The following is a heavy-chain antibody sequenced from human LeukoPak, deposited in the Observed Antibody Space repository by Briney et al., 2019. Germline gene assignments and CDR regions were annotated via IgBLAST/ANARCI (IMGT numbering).Heavy chain of an antibody. CDR3: AKEAVAGPIGY. CDR1: GFTFDDYA. J-gene: IGHJ4*02. V-gene: IGHV3-9*01. CDR2: ISWNGGSI. D-gene: IGHD6-19*01. Sequence: GGSLRLSCAASGFTFDDYAMHWVRQAPGKGLEWVSGISWNGGSIGYADSVKGRFTISRDNAKNSLYLQMNSLRAEDTALYYCAKEAVAGPIGYWGQGTLVTVSS.